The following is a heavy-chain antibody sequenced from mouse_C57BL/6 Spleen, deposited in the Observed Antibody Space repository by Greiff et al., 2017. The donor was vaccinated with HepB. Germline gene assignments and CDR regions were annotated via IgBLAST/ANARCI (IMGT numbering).Heavy chain of an antibody. Sequence: VQLQQPGAELVRPGSSVKLSCKASGYTFTSYWMDWVKQRPGQGLEWIGNIYPSDSETHYNQKFKDKATLTVDKSSSTAYMQLSSLTSEDSAVYYCARGYYYGSSYAMDYWGQGTSVTVSS. CDR3: ARGYYYGSSYAMDY. CDR2: IYPSDSET. CDR1: GYTFTSYW. D-gene: IGHD1-1*01. J-gene: IGHJ4*01. V-gene: IGHV1-61*01.